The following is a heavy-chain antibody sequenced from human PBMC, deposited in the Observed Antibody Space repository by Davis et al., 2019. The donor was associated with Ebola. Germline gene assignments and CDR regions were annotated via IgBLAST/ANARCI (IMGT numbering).Heavy chain of an antibody. Sequence: GESLKISCAASGFTFDDYAMHWVRQVPGKGLDWVSLISWDGGSAYYADSVKGRFTISRDNSKNSLYLQMSSLRADDTALYYCTKDTGRGGIAPAGTIDYWGQGTLVTVSS. D-gene: IGHD6-13*01. CDR2: ISWDGGSA. V-gene: IGHV3-43D*03. CDR3: TKDTGRGGIAPAGTIDY. CDR1: GFTFDDYA. J-gene: IGHJ4*02.